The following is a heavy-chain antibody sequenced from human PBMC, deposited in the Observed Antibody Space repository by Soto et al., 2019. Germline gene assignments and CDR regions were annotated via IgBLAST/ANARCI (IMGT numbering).Heavy chain of an antibody. J-gene: IGHJ4*02. D-gene: IGHD3-16*01. Sequence: XESLKISCKASGYIIKNYWIGWVRQMPGQGLEWMGIIFPDDSDTRYSPSFQGHVTISVDKSISTAYVQWSSLKASDSAIYYCFRGGVTSRTFDYSGQGTLVTVSS. CDR3: FRGGVTSRTFDY. V-gene: IGHV5-51*01. CDR2: IFPDDSDT. CDR1: GYIIKNYW.